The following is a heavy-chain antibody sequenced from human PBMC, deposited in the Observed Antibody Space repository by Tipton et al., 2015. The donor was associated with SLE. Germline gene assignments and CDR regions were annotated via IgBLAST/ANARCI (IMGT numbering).Heavy chain of an antibody. V-gene: IGHV4-59*01. J-gene: IGHJ2*01. D-gene: IGHD2-2*01. CDR1: GGSISSYY. Sequence: TLSLTCTVSGGSISSYYWSWIRQPPGKGLEWIGYIYYSGSTNYNPSLKSRVTISVDMSKNQFSLKLSSVTAADTAVYYCARDYGYCSSTSCYPWYFDLWGRGTLVTVSS. CDR3: ARDYGYCSSTSCYPWYFDL. CDR2: IYYSGST.